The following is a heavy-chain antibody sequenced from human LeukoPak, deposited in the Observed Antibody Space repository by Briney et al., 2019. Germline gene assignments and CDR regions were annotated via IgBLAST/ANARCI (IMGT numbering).Heavy chain of an antibody. V-gene: IGHV3-21*01. CDR2: VSSTSSFI. CDR3: ARVELYSSSWYGDFQH. CDR1: GFTFSSYS. J-gene: IGHJ1*01. Sequence: GGSLRLSCAASGFTFSSYSINWVRQAPGKGLEWVSCVSSTSSFIYYADSVKGRFTISRDNAKNSLYLQMNGLRAEDTAVYYCARVELYSSSWYGDFQHWGQGTLVTVSS. D-gene: IGHD6-13*01.